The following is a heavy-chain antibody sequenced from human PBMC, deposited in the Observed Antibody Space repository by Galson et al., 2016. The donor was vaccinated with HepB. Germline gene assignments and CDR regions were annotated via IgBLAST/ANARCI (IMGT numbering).Heavy chain of an antibody. V-gene: IGHV3-23*01. J-gene: IGHJ4*02. CDR3: ARDDFGDSIDY. CDR2: INNKGVTT. CDR1: GFSFTSYA. Sequence: SLRLSCAASGFSFTSYAISWVRRAPGKGPEWISAINNKGVTTYYADSVKGRFTISRDNSKNTLYMQMNSLRAEDTAVYYCARDDFGDSIDYWGRGTLVTVSS. D-gene: IGHD4-17*01.